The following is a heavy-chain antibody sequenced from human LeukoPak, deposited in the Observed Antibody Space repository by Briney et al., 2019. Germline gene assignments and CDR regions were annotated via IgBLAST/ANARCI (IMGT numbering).Heavy chain of an antibody. V-gene: IGHV4-59*12. CDR2: IYYSGST. Sequence: SETLSLTCTVSGGSISSYYWSWIRQPPGKGLEWIGYIYYSGSTNYNPSLKSRVTISVDTSKNQLSLKLSSVTAADTAVYYCARGSYSGYYFDYWGQGTLVTVSS. J-gene: IGHJ4*02. CDR1: GGSISSYY. D-gene: IGHD1-26*01. CDR3: ARGSYSGYYFDY.